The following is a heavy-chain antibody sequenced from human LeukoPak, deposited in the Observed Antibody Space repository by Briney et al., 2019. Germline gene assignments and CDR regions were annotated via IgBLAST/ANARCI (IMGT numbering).Heavy chain of an antibody. Sequence: GGSLRLSCAVSGFTLSDWYMSWIRQAPGKGLEWVSFISSSGNTIYCADSVKGRFTISRDHANNSLFLQMNSLRAEDTAVYYCARDRQVPAVVDYWGQGTLVAVSP. CDR1: GFTLSDWY. V-gene: IGHV3-11*01. D-gene: IGHD2-2*01. CDR2: ISSSGNTI. CDR3: ARDRQVPAVVDY. J-gene: IGHJ4*02.